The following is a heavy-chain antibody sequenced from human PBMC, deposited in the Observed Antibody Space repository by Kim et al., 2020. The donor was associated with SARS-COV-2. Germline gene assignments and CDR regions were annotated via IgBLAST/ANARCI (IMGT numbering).Heavy chain of an antibody. J-gene: IGHJ6*02. CDR2: IYYSGST. D-gene: IGHD6-19*01. CDR3: ARRLGGWRNYGMDV. V-gene: IGHV4-39*01. Sequence: LETLSLTCTVSGGSISSSSYYWGWIRQPPGKGLEWIGSIYYSGSTYYNPSLKSRVTISVDTSKNQFSLKLSSVTAADTAVYYCARRLGGWRNYGMDVWGQGTTVTVSS. CDR1: GGSISSSSYY.